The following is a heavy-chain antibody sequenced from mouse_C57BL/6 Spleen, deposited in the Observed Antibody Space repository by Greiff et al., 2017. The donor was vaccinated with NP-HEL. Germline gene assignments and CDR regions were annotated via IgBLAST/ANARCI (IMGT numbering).Heavy chain of an antibody. J-gene: IGHJ2*01. V-gene: IGHV1-39*01. CDR1: GYSFTDYN. CDR3: AREGSVCYRDFDY. Sequence: VQLQQSGPELVKPGASVKISCKASGYSFTDYNMNWVKQSNGKSLEWIGVINPNYGTTSSNQKFKGKATLTVDQSSRTAYMQLNSLTSDDSAVNYCAREGSVCYRDFDYWGQGTTLTVSS. CDR2: INPNYGTT. D-gene: IGHD2-14*01.